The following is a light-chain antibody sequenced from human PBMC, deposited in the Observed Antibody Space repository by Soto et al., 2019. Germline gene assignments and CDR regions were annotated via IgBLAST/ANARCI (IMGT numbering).Light chain of an antibody. Sequence: EIVLTQSSGTLSLSPGERATLSCRASQSVRSSSLAWYQQKPGQAPRLLIYGASTRAAGIPDRFSGSGSGTYFTLTIRRLEPEDFAVYYCQQYGDSYTFGQGTKLEIK. CDR2: GAS. V-gene: IGKV3-20*01. CDR1: QSVRSSS. J-gene: IGKJ2*01. CDR3: QQYGDSYT.